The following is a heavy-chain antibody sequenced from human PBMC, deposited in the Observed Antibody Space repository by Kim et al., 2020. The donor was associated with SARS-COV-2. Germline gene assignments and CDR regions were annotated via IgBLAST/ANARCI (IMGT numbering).Heavy chain of an antibody. V-gene: IGHV3-23*01. CDR3: AKDQGILTGSFFDL. D-gene: IGHD3-9*01. J-gene: IGHJ2*01. CDR2: ISGSGGST. Sequence: GGSLRLSCAASGFTFSIYAMSWVRQAPGKGLEWVSAISGSGGSTYYADSVKGRFTISRDNSKNTLYLQMNSLRAEDTAVYYCAKDQGILTGSFFDLWGRGTLVTVSS. CDR1: GFTFSIYA.